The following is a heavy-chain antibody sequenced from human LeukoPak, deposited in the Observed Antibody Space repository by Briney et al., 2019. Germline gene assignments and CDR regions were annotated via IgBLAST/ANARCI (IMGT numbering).Heavy chain of an antibody. J-gene: IGHJ4*02. V-gene: IGHV4-39*01. Sequence: SETLSLTCTVSGGSISSSSYYWGWIRQPPGKGLEWIGSIYYSGSTYYNPSLKSRATISVDTSKNQFSLKLSSVTAADTAVYYCARRGNVLLWFGETLYYFDYWGQGTLVTVSS. D-gene: IGHD3-10*01. CDR1: GGSISSSSYY. CDR2: IYYSGST. CDR3: ARRGNVLLWFGETLYYFDY.